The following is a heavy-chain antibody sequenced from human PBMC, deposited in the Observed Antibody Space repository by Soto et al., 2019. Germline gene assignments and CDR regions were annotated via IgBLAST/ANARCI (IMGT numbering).Heavy chain of an antibody. CDR3: AKDLVAEAGRNYLDS. CDR2: IHGRAGAT. CDR1: GFTFSSYA. Sequence: GGSLRLSCAASGFTFSSYAMCWVRQAPGRGLEWVSGIHGRAGATYYADSVKGRFTVSRDISKNTLYLQMNSLSAEDTAVYYCAKDLVAEAGRNYLDSWGQGALVTVSS. J-gene: IGHJ4*02. D-gene: IGHD6-13*01. V-gene: IGHV3-23*01.